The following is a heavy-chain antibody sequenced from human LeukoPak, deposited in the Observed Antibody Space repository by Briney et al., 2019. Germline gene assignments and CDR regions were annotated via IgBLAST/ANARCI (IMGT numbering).Heavy chain of an antibody. J-gene: IGHJ4*02. CDR1: GGTFSSYA. V-gene: IGHV1-69*13. CDR2: IIPIFGTA. D-gene: IGHD2-15*01. CDR3: ARDLTRGCSGGSCYSAFDY. Sequence: GASVKVSCKASGGTFSSYAISWVRQAPGQGLEWRGGIIPIFGTANYAQKFQGRVTITADESTSTAYMELSSLRSEDTAVYYCARDLTRGCSGGSCYSAFDYWGQGTLVTVSS.